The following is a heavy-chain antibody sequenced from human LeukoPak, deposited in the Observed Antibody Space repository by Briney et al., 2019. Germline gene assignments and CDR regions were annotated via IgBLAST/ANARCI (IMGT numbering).Heavy chain of an antibody. CDR3: ARGPVFYGSGPINWFDP. J-gene: IGHJ5*02. CDR2: MYYSGST. D-gene: IGHD3-10*01. Sequence: NPSETLSLTCTVSGGSISSYYWSWIRQPPGKGLEWIGYMYYSGSTNYNPSLKSRVTISLDTSKNHFSLKLSSVTAADTAVYYCARGPVFYGSGPINWFDPWGQGTLVTVSS. CDR1: GGSISSYY. V-gene: IGHV4-59*01.